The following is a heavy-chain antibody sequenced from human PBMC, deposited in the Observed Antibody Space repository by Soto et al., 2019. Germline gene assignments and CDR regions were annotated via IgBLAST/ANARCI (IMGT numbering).Heavy chain of an antibody. CDR1: GFTFSSYG. CDR3: AKAVGYYDFWSGYYQPYYYYGMDV. CDR2: ISYDGSNK. V-gene: IGHV3-30*18. Sequence: GGSLRLSCAASGFTFSSYGMHWVRQAPGKGLEWVAVISYDGSNKYYADSVKGRFTISRDNSKNTLYLQMNSLRAEDTAVYYCAKAVGYYDFWSGYYQPYYYYGMDVWGQGTTVTSP. J-gene: IGHJ6*02. D-gene: IGHD3-3*01.